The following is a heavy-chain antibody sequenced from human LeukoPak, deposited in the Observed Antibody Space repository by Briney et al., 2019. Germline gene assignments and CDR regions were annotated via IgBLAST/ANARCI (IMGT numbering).Heavy chain of an antibody. V-gene: IGHV1-46*01. D-gene: IGHD2-2*02. CDR2: INPSGGST. J-gene: IGHJ6*03. Sequence: ASVKVSCKTSGYTFTNYGIGWVRQAPGEGLEWMGIINPSGGSTSYAQKFQGRVTMTRDMSTSTVYMELSSLRSEDTAVYYCARVAAEVVGVPGPIGFGWLRRDYYYMDVWGKGTTVTVSS. CDR3: ARVAAEVVGVPGPIGFGWLRRDYYYMDV. CDR1: GYTFTNYG.